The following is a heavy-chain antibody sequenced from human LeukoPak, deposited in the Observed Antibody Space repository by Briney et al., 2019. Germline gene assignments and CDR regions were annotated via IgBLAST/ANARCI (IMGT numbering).Heavy chain of an antibody. CDR3: AKERGRGPFDY. Sequence: GGSQRLSCAASGFTFSSYAMSWVREAPGKGLEWVSGISGSGGSTYYADSVKGRFTISRDNSKNSLYLQMNSLRAEDTAVYYCAKERGRGPFDYWGQGTLVTVSS. V-gene: IGHV3-23*01. CDR1: GFTFSSYA. CDR2: ISGSGGST. J-gene: IGHJ4*02.